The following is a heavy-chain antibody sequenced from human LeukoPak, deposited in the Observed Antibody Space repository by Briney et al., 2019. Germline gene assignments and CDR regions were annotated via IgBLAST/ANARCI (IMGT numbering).Heavy chain of an antibody. Sequence: SETLSLTCTVSGGSISSYYRSWIRQPPGKGLEWIGYIYYSGSTNYNPSLKSRVTISVDTSKNQFSLKLSSVTAADTAVYYCARVPCSGGSCYGGYYYYMDVWGKGTTVTVSS. CDR2: IYYSGST. J-gene: IGHJ6*03. CDR1: GGSISSYY. D-gene: IGHD2-15*01. CDR3: ARVPCSGGSCYGGYYYYMDV. V-gene: IGHV4-59*01.